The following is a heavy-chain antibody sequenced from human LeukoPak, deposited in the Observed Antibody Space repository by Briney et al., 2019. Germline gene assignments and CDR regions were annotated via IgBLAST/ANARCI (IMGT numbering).Heavy chain of an antibody. V-gene: IGHV4-59*08. J-gene: IGHJ4*02. CDR1: GGSISSYY. CDR3: ARHSVTYYDFDY. CDR2: IYYSGST. Sequence: SETLSLTCTVSGGSISSYYWSWIRQPPGKGLEWIGYIYYSGSTNYNPSLMSRVTISVDTSKNQFSLKLSSVTAADTAVCYCARHSVTYYDFDYWGQGTLVTVSS. D-gene: IGHD1-26*01.